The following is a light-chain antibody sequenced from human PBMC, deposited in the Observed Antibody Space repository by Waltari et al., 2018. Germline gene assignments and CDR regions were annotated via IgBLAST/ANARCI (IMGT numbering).Light chain of an antibody. Sequence: DIVMTQSPATLSVSPGERATLSCRASQNVSSNLAWYQQKPGQAPRLLIYGAATRATGIPARFSGSVSGTEFTLTIGSMQSEDFAVYYCHQYNNWYTFGQGTKLEIK. CDR2: GAA. V-gene: IGKV3-15*01. J-gene: IGKJ2*01. CDR1: QNVSSN. CDR3: HQYNNWYT.